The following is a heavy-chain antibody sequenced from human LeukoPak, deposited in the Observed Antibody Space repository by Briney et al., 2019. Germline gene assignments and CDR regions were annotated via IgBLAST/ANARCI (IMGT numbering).Heavy chain of an antibody. J-gene: IGHJ4*02. CDR1: GGSFSGYY. V-gene: IGHV4-34*01. D-gene: IGHD4-17*01. CDR2: INHSGST. CDR3: ARDVRYGDYIFDY. Sequence: SETLSLTCAVYGGSFSGYYWSWIRQPPGKGLEWIGEINHSGSTNYNPSLKSRVTISVDTSKNQFSLKLSSVTAADTAVYYCARDVRYGDYIFDYWGQGTLVTVSS.